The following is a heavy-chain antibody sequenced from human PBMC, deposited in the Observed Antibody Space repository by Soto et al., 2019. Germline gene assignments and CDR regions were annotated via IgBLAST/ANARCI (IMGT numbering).Heavy chain of an antibody. CDR2: IIPIFGTA. D-gene: IGHD4-17*01. CDR3: AREREDWITYGGNYVVLY. V-gene: IGHV1-69*06. Sequence: SVKVSCQASGGTFSSYAISWVRQAPGQGLEWMGGIIPIFGTANYAQKFQGRVTITADKSTSTAYMELSSLRSEDTAVYYCAREREDWITYGGNYVVLYWGQGTLVTGSS. CDR1: GGTFSSYA. J-gene: IGHJ4*02.